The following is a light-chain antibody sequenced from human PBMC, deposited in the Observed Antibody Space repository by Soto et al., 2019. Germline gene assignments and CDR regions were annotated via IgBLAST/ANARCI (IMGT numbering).Light chain of an antibody. CDR3: QQANSFPIT. J-gene: IGKJ5*01. Sequence: IQLPHSPSSLSAFVGDRVTITFRASQDVGKWLAWYQQKPGKAPTLLIHGASSLQSGVPSRYSGSGSGTDFTLTISSLQPEDFATYYCQQANSFPITFGQGTRLEIK. V-gene: IGKV1-12*01. CDR1: QDVGKW. CDR2: GAS.